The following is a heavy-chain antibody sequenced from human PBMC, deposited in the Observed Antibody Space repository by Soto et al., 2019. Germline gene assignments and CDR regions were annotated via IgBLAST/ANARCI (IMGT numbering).Heavy chain of an antibody. CDR3: ARDGGGYSGYDYFSGYLDP. CDR1: GFTVSSNY. CDR2: IYSGGST. Sequence: GGSLRLSCAASGFTVSSNYMSWVRQAPGKGLEWVSVIYSGGSTYYADSVKGRFTISRDNSKNKLYLQMNSLRAEDTAVYYCARDGGGYSGYDYFSGYLDPWGQGTLVTVSS. J-gene: IGHJ5*02. V-gene: IGHV3-66*01. D-gene: IGHD5-12*01.